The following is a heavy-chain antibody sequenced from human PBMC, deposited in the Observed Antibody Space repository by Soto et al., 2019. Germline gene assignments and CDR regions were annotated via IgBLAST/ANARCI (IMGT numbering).Heavy chain of an antibody. CDR1: GFTFSSYA. J-gene: IGHJ4*02. Sequence: EVQLLESGGGLVQPGGSLRLSCAASGFTFSSYAMSWVRQAPGKGLEWVSAISASGGSTSYADSVKGRFTISRDNSKNTLYLQMNSLRTDDTAVYYCAKFSTRIDGWGQGTLVTVSS. CDR3: AKFSTRIDG. CDR2: ISASGGST. V-gene: IGHV3-23*01.